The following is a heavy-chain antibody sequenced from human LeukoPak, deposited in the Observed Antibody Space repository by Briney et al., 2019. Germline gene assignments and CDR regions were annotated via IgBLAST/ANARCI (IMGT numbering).Heavy chain of an antibody. J-gene: IGHJ4*02. V-gene: IGHV4-61*08. CDR1: GGSISSGGHY. Sequence: SSETLSLTCTVSGGSISSGGHYWSWIRQPPGKGLEWIGYVYQSGITHYNPSLKSRVTISGDTSNNQFSLKLSSVTAADTAVYYCARDRLGNTVDYWGQGALVTVSS. D-gene: IGHD3-16*01. CDR3: ARDRLGNTVDY. CDR2: VYQSGIT.